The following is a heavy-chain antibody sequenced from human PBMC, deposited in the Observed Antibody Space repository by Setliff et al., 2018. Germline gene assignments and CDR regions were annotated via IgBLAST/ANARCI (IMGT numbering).Heavy chain of an antibody. Sequence: PSETLSLTCAVSGAAISTYHWSWLRQPPGKGLEWIGYVSYGGSTKYNPSLESRVTISLDAPKNQFSLKLTSVTAADTAVYYCARTGTTYHYSCMDVWGKGTTVTVSS. CDR1: GAAISTYH. V-gene: IGHV4-59*08. CDR3: ARTGTTYHYSCMDV. CDR2: VSYGGST. D-gene: IGHD3-16*01. J-gene: IGHJ6*03.